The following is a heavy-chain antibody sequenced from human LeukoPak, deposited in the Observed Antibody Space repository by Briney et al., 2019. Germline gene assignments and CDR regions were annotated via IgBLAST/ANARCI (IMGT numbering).Heavy chain of an antibody. D-gene: IGHD2-21*02. CDR3: AKDHANTPVVTN. V-gene: IGHV3-21*04. J-gene: IGHJ4*02. CDR2: ISSSSSYI. Sequence: GGSLRLSCAASGFTFSSYSMNWVRQAPGKGLEWVSSISSSSSYIYYADSVTGRFTVSRDNSKNTVDLQMNNLRVDDTAIYYCAKDHANTPVVTNWGQGILVSVSS. CDR1: GFTFSSYS.